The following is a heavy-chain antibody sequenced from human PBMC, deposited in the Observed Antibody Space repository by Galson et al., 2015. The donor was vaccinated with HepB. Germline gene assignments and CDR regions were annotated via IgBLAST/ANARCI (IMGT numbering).Heavy chain of an antibody. V-gene: IGHV4-39*01. Sequence: ETLSLTCTVSGGSISSRHHYWGWIRQPPGKGLEWVGSIDYGGSTYYNPSLESRVTISDDTSKNQFSLKLRSVTAADSAVYYCVVRVASALSSDYWGQGTLATVAS. J-gene: IGHJ4*02. D-gene: IGHD3-10*01. CDR3: VVRVASALSSDY. CDR1: GGSISSRHHY. CDR2: IDYGGST.